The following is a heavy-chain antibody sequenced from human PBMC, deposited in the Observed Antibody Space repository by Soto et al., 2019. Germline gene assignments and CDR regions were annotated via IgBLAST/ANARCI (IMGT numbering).Heavy chain of an antibody. CDR3: ARDNGYESDY. CDR1: GYTFTSYG. J-gene: IGHJ4*02. V-gene: IGHV1-18*01. CDR2: LSAYNGNT. Sequence: QVQLVQSGAEVKKPGASVKVSCKASGYTFTSYGISWVRQAPGQGLEWMGWLSAYNGNTNYAQKLQGRVTMTTDTSTSTASMELRRLRFYDTAVYYFARDNGYESDYWGQGTLVTVSS. D-gene: IGHD5-12*01.